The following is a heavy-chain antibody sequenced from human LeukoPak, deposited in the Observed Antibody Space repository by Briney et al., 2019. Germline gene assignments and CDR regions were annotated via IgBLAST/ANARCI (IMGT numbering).Heavy chain of an antibody. J-gene: IGHJ6*03. CDR3: ARQGYYYYMDV. CDR1: GGSISSSSYY. Sequence: PSETLSLTCTVSGGSISSSSYYWGWIRQPPGKGLEWIGSIYYSGSTYYNPSLKSRVTISVDTSKNQFSLKLSPVTAADTAVYYCARQGYYYYMDVWGKGTTVTISS. V-gene: IGHV4-39*01. CDR2: IYYSGST.